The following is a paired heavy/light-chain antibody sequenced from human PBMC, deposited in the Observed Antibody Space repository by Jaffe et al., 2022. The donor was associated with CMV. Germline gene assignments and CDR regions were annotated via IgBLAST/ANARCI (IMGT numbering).Heavy chain of an antibody. Sequence: EVQLVQSGAELKKPGESLKISCKTSGYIFINYWIGWVRQLPGKGLEWMGMIHPFEPDTRYSPSFQGQVTISADKSITTAYLQWDSLKASDTAMYYCVRLGMRYSDDNWFDPWGQGTPLTVSS. V-gene: IGHV5-51*01. D-gene: IGHD5-12*01. J-gene: IGHJ5*02. CDR3: VRLGMRYSDDNWFDP. CDR1: GYIFINYW. CDR2: IHPFEPDT.
Light chain of an antibody. J-gene: IGKJ3*01. V-gene: IGKV3-15*01. CDR1: QSVKKN. CDR2: GAS. CDR3: LQYDEWPRFT. Sequence: VLTQSPVSLSVSPGEGATLSCRASQSVKKNLAWYQQKPGLSPRLLISGASTRATGVPARFSGSGSGTDFNLNISGLQSEDSAVYYCLQYDEWPRFTFGPGTKVDIK.